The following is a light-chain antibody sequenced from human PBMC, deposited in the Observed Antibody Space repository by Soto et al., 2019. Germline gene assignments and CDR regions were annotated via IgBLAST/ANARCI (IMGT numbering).Light chain of an antibody. CDR2: GAS. CDR1: QSVSSN. V-gene: IGKV3-15*01. CDR3: QQYNNWPPLT. J-gene: IGKJ5*01. Sequence: EIVMTQSPATLSVSPGERATLSCRASQSVSSNLAWYQQKPGQAPRLLIYGASTRATGIPARFSGGGSGTEFTLTISSLQSEDFAVFYCQQYNNWPPLTFGQGTRLEIK.